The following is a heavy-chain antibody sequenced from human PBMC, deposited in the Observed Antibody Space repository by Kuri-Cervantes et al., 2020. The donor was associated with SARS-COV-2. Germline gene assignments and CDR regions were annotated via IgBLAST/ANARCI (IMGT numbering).Heavy chain of an antibody. Sequence: SGPTLVKPTQTLTPTCTFSGFSLTTSVMRMNWIRQPPGKALEWLARIDWDDDKFYSTSLKTRLTISKDTSKNQVVLTMTNMDPVDTATYYCARSMMYYGMDVWGQGTTVTVSS. J-gene: IGHJ6*02. CDR2: IDWDDDK. CDR1: GFSLTTSVMR. D-gene: IGHD3-16*01. V-gene: IGHV2-70*04. CDR3: ARSMMYYGMDV.